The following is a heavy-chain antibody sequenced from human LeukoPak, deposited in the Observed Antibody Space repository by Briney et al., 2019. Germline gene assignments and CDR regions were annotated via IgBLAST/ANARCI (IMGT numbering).Heavy chain of an antibody. V-gene: IGHV4-61*02. J-gene: IGHJ3*02. D-gene: IGHD5-18*01. CDR2: IYYSGST. Sequence: SETLSLTCTVSGGSISSGSYDWSWIRQPAGKGLEWIGRIYYSGSTNYNPSLKSRVTISVDTSKNQFSLKLTSVTAADTALYYCARDSDSDAFDIWGQGTMVTVSS. CDR1: GGSISSGSYD. CDR3: ARDSDSDAFDI.